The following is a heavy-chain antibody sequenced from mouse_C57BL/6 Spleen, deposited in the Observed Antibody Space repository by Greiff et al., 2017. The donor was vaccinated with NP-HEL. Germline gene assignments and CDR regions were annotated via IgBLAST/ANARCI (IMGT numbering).Heavy chain of an antibody. CDR1: GYAFSSYW. J-gene: IGHJ4*01. Sequence: VQLQQSGAELVKPGASVKISCKASGYAFSSYWMNWVKQRPGKGLEWIGQIYPGDGDTNYNGKFKGKATLTADKSSSTAYMQLSSLTSEDSAVYFCAREDSNRDYAMDYWGQGTSVTVSS. V-gene: IGHV1-80*01. D-gene: IGHD2-5*01. CDR3: AREDSNRDYAMDY. CDR2: IYPGDGDT.